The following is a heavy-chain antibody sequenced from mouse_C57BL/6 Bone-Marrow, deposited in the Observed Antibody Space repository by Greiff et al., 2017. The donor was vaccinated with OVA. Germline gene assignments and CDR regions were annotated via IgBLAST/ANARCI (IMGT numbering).Heavy chain of an antibody. CDR2: IDPEDGET. CDR3: ARNYGSSYPFAD. CDR1: GFNIKDYY. J-gene: IGHJ3*01. Sequence: EVMLVESGAELVKPGASVKLSCTASGFNIKDYYMHWVKQRTEQGLEGIGRIDPEDGETKYAPKFQGKATITADTSSNTAYLQLSSLTSEDTAVYYCARNYGSSYPFADWGQGTLVTVAA. D-gene: IGHD1-1*01. V-gene: IGHV14-2*01.